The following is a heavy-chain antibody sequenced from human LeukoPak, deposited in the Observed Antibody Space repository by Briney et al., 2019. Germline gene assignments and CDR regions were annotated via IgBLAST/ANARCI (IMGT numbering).Heavy chain of an antibody. Sequence: PGGSLRLSCAASGFSGSSNYRIWVRQAPGNGLEWVSVIYSGGSTYYADSVKGRFTISRDNSKNTLYLQMNSLRAEDTAVYYCARDNRSGSAAMDYYSYPMDVWGQGTTVTVSS. CDR3: ARDNRSGSAAMDYYSYPMDV. CDR2: IYSGGST. CDR1: GFSGSSNY. D-gene: IGHD2-2*01. V-gene: IGHV3-66*01. J-gene: IGHJ6*02.